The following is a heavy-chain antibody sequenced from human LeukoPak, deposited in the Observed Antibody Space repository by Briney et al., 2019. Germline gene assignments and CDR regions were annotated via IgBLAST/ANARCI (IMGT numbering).Heavy chain of an antibody. Sequence: SETLSLTCTVSGGSISSSSYYWGWIRQPPGKGLEWIGSIYYSGSTYYNPSLKSRVTISVDTSKNQFSLKLSSVTAADTAVYYCARGGLGSGWYVGYWGQGTLVTVSS. CDR1: GGSISSSSYY. J-gene: IGHJ4*02. D-gene: IGHD6-19*01. CDR3: ARGGLGSGWYVGY. V-gene: IGHV4-39*07. CDR2: IYYSGST.